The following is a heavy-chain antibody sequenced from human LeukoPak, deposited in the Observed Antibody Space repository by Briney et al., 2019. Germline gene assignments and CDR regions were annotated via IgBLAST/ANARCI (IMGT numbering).Heavy chain of an antibody. CDR2: IYTSGST. D-gene: IGHD3-16*02. CDR3: ARGPVRLGELSL. J-gene: IGHJ4*02. Sequence: SETLSLTCTVSGGSISSGSYYWSWIRQPAGKGLEWIGRIYTSGSTNYNPSLKSRVTISVDTSKNQFSLKLSSVTAADTAVYYCARGPVRLGELSLWGQGTLVTVSS. CDR1: GGSISSGSYY. V-gene: IGHV4-61*02.